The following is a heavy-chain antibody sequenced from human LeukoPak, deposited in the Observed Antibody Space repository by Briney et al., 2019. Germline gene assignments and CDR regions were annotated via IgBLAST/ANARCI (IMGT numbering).Heavy chain of an antibody. CDR3: APTVPYDFWSGYLFGSFDY. CDR1: GFTFSDYY. J-gene: IGHJ4*02. Sequence: PGGSLRLSCAASGFTFSDYYMSWIRQAPGKGLEWVSYISSSGSTIYYADSVKGRFTISRDNSKNTLYLQMNSLRAEDTAVYYCAPTVPYDFWSGYLFGSFDYWGQGTLVTVSS. CDR2: ISSSGSTI. V-gene: IGHV3-11*01. D-gene: IGHD3-3*01.